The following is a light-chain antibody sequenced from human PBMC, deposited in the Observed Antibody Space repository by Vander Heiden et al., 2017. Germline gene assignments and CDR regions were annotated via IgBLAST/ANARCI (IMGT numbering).Light chain of an antibody. CDR1: QSINMW. J-gene: IGKJ2*01. Sequence: DIQMTQSPSTLSASIGDRVTITCRASQSINMWLAWYQQKPGKAPKLLIYAASNLVSGVPSRLCSGRSATEFTTTISSLQDHDSATYYCQQYNSYSPYTFGQGTKLEIK. V-gene: IGKV1-5*03. CDR2: AAS. CDR3: QQYNSYSPYT.